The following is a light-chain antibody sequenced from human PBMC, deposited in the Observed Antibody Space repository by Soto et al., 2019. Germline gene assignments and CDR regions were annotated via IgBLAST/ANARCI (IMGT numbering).Light chain of an antibody. CDR3: QQSYSTSVT. CDR2: AAS. Sequence: DIQIAQSPSSLSTSVADRVTIPCRASQSISSYLNWYQQKPGKAPKLLIYAASSLQSGVPSRFSGSGSGTDFTLTISSLQPEDFATYYCQQSYSTSVTFGQGTKVDIK. J-gene: IGKJ1*01. V-gene: IGKV1-39*01. CDR1: QSISSY.